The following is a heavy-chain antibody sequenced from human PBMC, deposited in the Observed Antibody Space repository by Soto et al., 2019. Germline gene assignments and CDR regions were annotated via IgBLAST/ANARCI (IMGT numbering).Heavy chain of an antibody. CDR2: ISYDGSSK. J-gene: IGHJ4*02. CDR1: GFTFSSYG. Sequence: PGGSLRLSCAASGFTFSSYGMHWVRQAPGKGLEWVAVISYDGSSKYYADSVKGRFIISRDNSKNTLYLQMNSLRAEDTAVYYCAKSLRGFDYWGQGTLVTVSS. CDR3: AKSLRGFDY. V-gene: IGHV3-30*18.